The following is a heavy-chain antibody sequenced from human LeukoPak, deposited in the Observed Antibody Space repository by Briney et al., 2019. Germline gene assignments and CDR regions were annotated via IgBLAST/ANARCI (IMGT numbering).Heavy chain of an antibody. J-gene: IGHJ4*02. CDR1: GGSISTYY. V-gene: IGHV4-4*07. CDR2: IHTSGSS. D-gene: IGHD1-26*01. CDR3: ARVERGSYLCC. Sequence: SETLSLTCSVSGGSISTYYWSWIRQPAGKGLEWIGRIHTSGSSNYNPSLKSRVTMSLDTSKSQFSLKLTSVTAADTAVYYCARVERGSYLCCWGQGTLVTVSS.